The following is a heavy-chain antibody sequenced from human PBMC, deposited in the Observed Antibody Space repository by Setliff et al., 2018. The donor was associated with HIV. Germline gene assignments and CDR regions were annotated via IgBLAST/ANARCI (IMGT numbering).Heavy chain of an antibody. D-gene: IGHD3-10*01. J-gene: IGHJ5*02. V-gene: IGHV1-69*13. CDR2: TLPIFGAT. Sequence: RASVKVSCKASGDNFNNVAFNWVRQAPGQGLEWMGGTLPIFGATDYAQKFQGRLTLTAVQSENSVYMELSSLRSDDTAVYYCTNRGGSGTNVGNWFDPWGQGTLVTVSS. CDR3: TNRGGSGTNVGNWFDP. CDR1: GDNFNNVA.